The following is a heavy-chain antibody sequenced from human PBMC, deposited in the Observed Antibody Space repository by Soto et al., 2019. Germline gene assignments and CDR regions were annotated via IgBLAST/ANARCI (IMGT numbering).Heavy chain of an antibody. D-gene: IGHD6-19*01. CDR3: AAGRTPGYSSGWYLNYYYYGMDV. J-gene: IGHJ6*02. V-gene: IGHV1-58*01. CDR2: IVVGSGNT. Sequence: VASVKVSCKASGFTFTSSAVQWVRQARGQRLEWIGWIVVGSGNTNYAQKFQERVTITRDMSTSTAYMELSSLRSEDTAVYYCAAGRTPGYSSGWYLNYYYYGMDVWGQGTTVTVSS. CDR1: GFTFTSSA.